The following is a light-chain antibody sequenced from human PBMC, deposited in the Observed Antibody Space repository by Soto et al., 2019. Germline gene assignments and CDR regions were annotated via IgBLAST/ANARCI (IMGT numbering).Light chain of an antibody. CDR1: QSVSSSY. Sequence: EIVLTQSPGTLSLSPGERATLSCRASQSVSSSYLAWYQQKPGQAPRLLIYGASSRATGIPDRFSGSGSGTDFTLTISRLEPEDFAVYYCHQYCSLYTFGQGNKLEIK. CDR2: GAS. V-gene: IGKV3-20*01. CDR3: HQYCSLYT. J-gene: IGKJ2*01.